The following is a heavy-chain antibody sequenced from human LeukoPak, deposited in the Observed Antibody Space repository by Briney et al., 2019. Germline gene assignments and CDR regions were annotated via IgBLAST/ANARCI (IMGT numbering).Heavy chain of an antibody. V-gene: IGHV3-53*01. CDR1: GFTVSSNY. CDR2: IYSGGST. Sequence: GGSLRLSCAASGFTVSSNYMSWVRQAPGKGLKWVSVIYSGGSTYYADSVKGRFTISRDNSKNTLYLQMNSLRAEDTAVHYCAKKGQADDGGKPDWGQGTLVTVSS. J-gene: IGHJ4*02. CDR3: AKKGQADDGGKPD.